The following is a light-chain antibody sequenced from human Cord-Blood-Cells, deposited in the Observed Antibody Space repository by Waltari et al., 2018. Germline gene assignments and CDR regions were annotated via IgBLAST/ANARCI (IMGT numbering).Light chain of an antibody. Sequence: QSVLPQPPSASGTPGQRVTTSCSRTRSNIGRHSVYWYQQLPGTAPKLLIYRNNQRPSGVPDRFSGSKSGTSASLAISGLRSEDEADYYCAAWDDSLSGPVFGGGTKLTVL. V-gene: IGLV1-47*01. J-gene: IGLJ3*02. CDR1: RSNIGRHS. CDR3: AAWDDSLSGPV. CDR2: RNN.